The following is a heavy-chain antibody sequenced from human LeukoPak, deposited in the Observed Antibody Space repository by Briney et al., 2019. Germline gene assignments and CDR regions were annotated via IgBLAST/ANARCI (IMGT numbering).Heavy chain of an antibody. CDR1: GFTFSSYA. J-gene: IGHJ5*02. CDR2: IRGSGGST. CDR3: AGQEDIVVVPAAWFYNWFDP. Sequence: PGGSLRLSCVASGFTFSSYAMSWVRQAPGKGLEWVSAIRGSGGSTYYADSVKDRFTISRDNSKNTLYLQMNSLRAEDTAVYYCAGQEDIVVVPAAWFYNWFDPWGQGTLVTVSS. V-gene: IGHV3-23*01. D-gene: IGHD2-2*01.